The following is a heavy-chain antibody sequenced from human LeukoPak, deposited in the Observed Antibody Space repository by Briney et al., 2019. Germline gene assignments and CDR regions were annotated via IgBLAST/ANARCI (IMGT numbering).Heavy chain of an antibody. J-gene: IGHJ5*02. V-gene: IGHV4-34*01. CDR3: ASLSSSWYLVDP. D-gene: IGHD6-13*01. CDR1: GGSFSGYY. Sequence: SETLSLTCAVYGGSFSGYYWSWIRQPPGKGLEWIGEINHSGSTNYNPSLKSRVTISVDTSKNQFSLKLSSVTAADTAVYYCASLSSSWYLVDPWGQGTLVTVSS. CDR2: INHSGST.